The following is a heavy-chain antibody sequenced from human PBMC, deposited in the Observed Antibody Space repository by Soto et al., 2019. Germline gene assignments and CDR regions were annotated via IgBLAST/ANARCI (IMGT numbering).Heavy chain of an antibody. J-gene: IGHJ6*02. Sequence: PSEALSLTCTVSGGSISSYYWSWIRHPPGKGLEWIGYIYYSGSTNYNPSLKSRVTISVDTSKNQFSLKLSSVTAADTAVYYCARGYYDSSGGYYYYGMDVWGQGTTVPSP. CDR3: ARGYYDSSGGYYYYGMDV. D-gene: IGHD3-22*01. V-gene: IGHV4-59*01. CDR1: GGSISSYY. CDR2: IYYSGST.